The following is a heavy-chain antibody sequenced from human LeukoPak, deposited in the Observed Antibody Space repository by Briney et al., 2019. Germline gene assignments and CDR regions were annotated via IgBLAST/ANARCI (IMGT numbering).Heavy chain of an antibody. CDR1: GYTFTSYG. CDR3: ARDPYYYDSSGYGMDV. J-gene: IGHJ6*02. CDR2: ISAYNGNT. D-gene: IGHD3-22*01. Sequence: ASVKVSCKASGYTFTSYGISWVRQAPGQGLEWMGWISAYNGNTNYAQKLQGRVTMTTDTSTSTAYMELRSLRSDDTAVYYCARDPYYYDSSGYGMDVWGQGTTVTVSS. V-gene: IGHV1-18*01.